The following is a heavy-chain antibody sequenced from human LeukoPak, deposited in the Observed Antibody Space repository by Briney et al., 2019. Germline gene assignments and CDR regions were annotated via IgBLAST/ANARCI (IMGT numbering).Heavy chain of an antibody. V-gene: IGHV3-30*18. J-gene: IGHJ4*02. D-gene: IGHD6-13*01. CDR3: VKDPRRYSRTGRYFDF. CDR2: ISYDGSDK. Sequence: PGGSLRLSCAASGFTFSNYGMFWVRQAPGKGLEWVAVISYDGSDKYYADSVKGRFTISRDNSKNTLYLQMNSLRAEDTAVYYFVKDPRRYSRTGRYFDFWGQGTLVSVPS. CDR1: GFTFSNYG.